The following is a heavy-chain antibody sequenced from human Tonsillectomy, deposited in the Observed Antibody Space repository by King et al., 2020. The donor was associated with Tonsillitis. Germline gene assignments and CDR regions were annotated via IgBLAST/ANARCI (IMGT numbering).Heavy chain of an antibody. J-gene: IGHJ2*01. D-gene: IGHD6-19*01. Sequence: VQLVESGRNLVQPGGSLRLSCAASGFTFSSYAMSWVRQAPGKGLEWVSGISGSGGSAYYADSVKGRFTTSRANSKNTLYLQMNSLRAEDTAVYYCAKEAVAPSYWYFDLWGRGTLVTVSS. CDR2: ISGSGGSA. CDR3: AKEAVAPSYWYFDL. V-gene: IGHV3-23*04. CDR1: GFTFSSYA.